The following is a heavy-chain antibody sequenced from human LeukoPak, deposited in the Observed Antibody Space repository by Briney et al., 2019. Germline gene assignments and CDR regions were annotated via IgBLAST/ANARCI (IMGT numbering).Heavy chain of an antibody. CDR1: GYTFTGYY. J-gene: IGHJ5*02. D-gene: IGHD3-22*01. V-gene: IGHV1-2*06. CDR3: ARDQGPYYYDSSGSGFDP. Sequence: GASVKVSCKASGYTFTGYYMHWVRQAPGQGLEWMGRINPNSGGTNYAQKFQGRVTMTRDTSISTAYMELSRLRSDDTAVYYCARDQGPYYYDSSGSGFDPWGQGTLVTVSS. CDR2: INPNSGGT.